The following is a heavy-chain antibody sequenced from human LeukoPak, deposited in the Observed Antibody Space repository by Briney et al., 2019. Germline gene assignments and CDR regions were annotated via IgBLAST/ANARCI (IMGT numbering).Heavy chain of an antibody. CDR3: ARVVSPKRSSWYIIGWFDP. J-gene: IGHJ5*02. D-gene: IGHD6-13*01. V-gene: IGHV1-18*01. Sequence: ASVKVSCKASGYSFTSYGISWVRQAPGQGLEWMGWISAYTGNTDYAQNLQGRVTMTTDTSTSTVYVELRSLRSDDTAVYYCARVVSPKRSSWYIIGWFDPWGQGTLVTVSS. CDR2: ISAYTGNT. CDR1: GYSFTSYG.